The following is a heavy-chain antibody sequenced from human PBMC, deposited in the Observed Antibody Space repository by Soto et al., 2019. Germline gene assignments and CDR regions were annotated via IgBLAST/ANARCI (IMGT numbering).Heavy chain of an antibody. CDR2: ISVSGDST. CDR3: AINGAWYFAY. V-gene: IGHV3-23*01. Sequence: GGSLRLSCAASGFTFSSYAMSWVRQAPGKGLEWVSSISVSGDSTYFADSVTGRFTISRDNSKNTLFLHMNSLRAEDMAVYYCAINGAWYFAYWGQGTLVTVSS. D-gene: IGHD4-17*01. J-gene: IGHJ4*02. CDR1: GFTFSSYA.